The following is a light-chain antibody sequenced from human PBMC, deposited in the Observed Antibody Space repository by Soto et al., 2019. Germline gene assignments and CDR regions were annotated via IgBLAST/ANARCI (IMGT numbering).Light chain of an antibody. CDR3: SSYTSSRGV. Sequence: QSALTQPASVSGSPGQSITISCTGTSSDVGGYNYVSWYQQHPGKAPKLMIYEVSNRPSGVSNRFSGSKSGNTASPTISGLQAEDEADYYCSSYTSSRGVFGGGTKVTVL. V-gene: IGLV2-14*01. J-gene: IGLJ2*01. CDR1: SSDVGGYNY. CDR2: EVS.